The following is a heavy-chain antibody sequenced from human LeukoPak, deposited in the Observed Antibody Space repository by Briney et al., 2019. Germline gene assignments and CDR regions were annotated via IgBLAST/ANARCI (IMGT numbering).Heavy chain of an antibody. CDR1: GFTFSDYS. J-gene: IGHJ4*02. D-gene: IGHD3-22*01. CDR2: ISGSGGTT. CDR3: AKSGDSSGYYFYYFDN. V-gene: IGHV3-23*01. Sequence: GGSLRLSCAASGFTFSDYSMNWVRQAPGKGLEWLSAISGSGGTTYYADSVKGRFTISRDNSKNTLYLQMDSLRAEDTAVYYCAKSGDSSGYYFYYFDNWGQGTLVTVSS.